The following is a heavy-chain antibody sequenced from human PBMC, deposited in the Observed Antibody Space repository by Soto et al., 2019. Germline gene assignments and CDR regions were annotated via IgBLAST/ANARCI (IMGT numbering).Heavy chain of an antibody. J-gene: IGHJ5*02. CDR1: GGSISSYY. CDR2: IYYSGST. Sequence: SETLSLTCTVSGGSISSYYWSWIRQPPGKGLEWIGYIYYSGSTNYNPSLKSRVTISVDTSKNQFSLKLSSVTAADTAVYYCARQQWLVRDWFDHWGQGTLVTVSS. V-gene: IGHV4-59*08. D-gene: IGHD6-19*01. CDR3: ARQQWLVRDWFDH.